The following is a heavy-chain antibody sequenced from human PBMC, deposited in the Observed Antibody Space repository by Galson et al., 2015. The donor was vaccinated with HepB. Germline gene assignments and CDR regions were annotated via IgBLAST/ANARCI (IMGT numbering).Heavy chain of an antibody. CDR1: GFTFSSFW. J-gene: IGHJ4*02. CDR3: GRGRGFDF. V-gene: IGHV3-7*03. CDR2: IKQDGSEK. Sequence: SLRLSCAASGFTFSSFWMSWGRQAPGKGLEWVANIKQDGSEKYYVDSVKGRFTISRDKAKNSLFLQMNSLRAEDTAVYYCGRGRGFDFWGQGTLVTVSS.